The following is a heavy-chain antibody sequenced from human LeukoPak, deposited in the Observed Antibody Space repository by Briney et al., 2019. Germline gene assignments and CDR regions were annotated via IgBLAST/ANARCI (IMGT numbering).Heavy chain of an antibody. CDR1: GFTLSSYA. D-gene: IGHD6-6*01. CDR3: AKGRYSSSHYIGDY. J-gene: IGHJ4*02. CDR2: ISGSGGGT. V-gene: IGHV3-23*01. Sequence: GGSLRLSCAASGFTLSSYAMSWVRQAPGKGLEWVSAISGSGGGTYYADSVKGRFTISRDNSKNTVSLEMNSLRAEDTVVYYCAKGRYSSSHYIGDYWGQGMLVTVSS.